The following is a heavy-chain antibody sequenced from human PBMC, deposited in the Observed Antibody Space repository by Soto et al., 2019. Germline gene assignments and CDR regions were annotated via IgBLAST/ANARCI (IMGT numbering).Heavy chain of an antibody. V-gene: IGHV3-30-3*01. CDR3: ARDKISSRDSDASSGYGRGMDV. D-gene: IGHD3-22*01. J-gene: IGHJ6*02. CDR1: GFTFSAYA. CDR2: ISHDGGRK. Sequence: GGSLRLSCAASGFTFSAYAVHWVRQAPGKGLEWVAVISHDGGRKYYGDSVKGRFTISRDNSKNTLSLEMNSLRAEDTAVYYCARDKISSRDSDASSGYGRGMDVWGQGTTVTVSS.